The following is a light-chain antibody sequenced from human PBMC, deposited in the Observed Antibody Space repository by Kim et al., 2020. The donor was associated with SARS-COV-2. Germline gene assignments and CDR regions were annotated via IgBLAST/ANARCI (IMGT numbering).Light chain of an antibody. J-gene: IGLJ3*02. Sequence: SYELTQPSSVSVSPGQTARITCSGDVLAKRYARWFQQKPGQAPVLVIYKGNGRPSGIPERFSGSSSGTTVTLTISGAQVEDEADYYCYSAADNNLVFGGGTQLTVL. CDR2: KGN. V-gene: IGLV3-27*01. CDR1: VLAKRY. CDR3: YSAADNNLV.